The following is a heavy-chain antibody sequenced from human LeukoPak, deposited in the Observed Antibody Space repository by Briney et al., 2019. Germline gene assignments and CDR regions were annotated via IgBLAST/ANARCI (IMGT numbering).Heavy chain of an antibody. Sequence: SETLSLTCAVSGGSLSSSNWWSWVRQPPGKGLEWIGEINHSGSTNYNPPLKSRVTISVDRANNQFSLKLSSVTAAATAVYYCASSYSSSWYWGFDYWGQGTLVAVSS. V-gene: IGHV4-4*02. D-gene: IGHD6-13*01. CDR2: INHSGST. CDR3: ASSYSSSWYWGFDY. CDR1: GGSLSSSNW. J-gene: IGHJ4*02.